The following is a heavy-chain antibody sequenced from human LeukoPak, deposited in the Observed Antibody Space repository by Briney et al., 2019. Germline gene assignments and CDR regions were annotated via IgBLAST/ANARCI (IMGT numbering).Heavy chain of an antibody. D-gene: IGHD2-2*01. CDR3: ARFPLGYCSSTSCYANYYYYYGMDV. CDR2: IYYSGST. Sequence: KPSETLSLTCTVGGGSISSFYWRWLRQPPGKGLEWIGYIYYSGSTNYNPSLKSRVTISVDTSKNQFSLKLSSVTAADTAVYYCARFPLGYCSSTSCYANYYYYYGMDVWGQGTTVTVSS. J-gene: IGHJ6*02. CDR1: GGSISSFY. V-gene: IGHV4-59*01.